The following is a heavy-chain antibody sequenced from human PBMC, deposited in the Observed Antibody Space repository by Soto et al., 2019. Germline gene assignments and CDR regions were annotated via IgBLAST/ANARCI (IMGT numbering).Heavy chain of an antibody. V-gene: IGHV1-69*10. CDR3: PTDLWLGESFRYSFDY. D-gene: IGHD3-10*01. CDR1: RDTFYSYA. Sequence: SAEVCCKACRDTFYSYAISWVRKTNGQGLEWMGGIIPAIGKTKYSQKFQGRVTITRDTSPSTAYMELSSLTSEDTALYYCPTDLWLGESFRYSFDYWAQGTLLTVS. J-gene: IGHJ4*01. CDR2: IIPAIGKT.